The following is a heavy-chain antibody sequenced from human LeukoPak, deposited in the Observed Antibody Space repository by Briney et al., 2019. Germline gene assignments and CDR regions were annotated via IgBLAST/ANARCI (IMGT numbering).Heavy chain of an antibody. V-gene: IGHV3-74*01. J-gene: IGHJ4*02. D-gene: IGHD2-15*01. CDR2: INSDGSST. CDR3: ARPFLNCNGGSCYDY. Sequence: PGGSLRLSCAASGFTFSGYWMYWVRQAPGKGPVWVSRINSDGSSTSYADSVKGRFTISRDNAKNTLYLQMNSLRAEDTAVYYCARPFLNCNGGSCYDYWGQGTLVTVSS. CDR1: GFTFSGYW.